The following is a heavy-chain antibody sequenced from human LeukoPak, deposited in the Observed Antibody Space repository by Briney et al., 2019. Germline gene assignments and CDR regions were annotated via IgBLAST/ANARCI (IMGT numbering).Heavy chain of an antibody. CDR2: IYYSGST. J-gene: IGHJ4*02. Sequence: SQALSLTCTVSGGSISSGGYYWSWIRQHPGKGLEWIGYIYYSGSTYYNPSLKSRVTISVDTSKNQFSLKLSSVTAADTAVYYCARGLQALFDYWGQGTLVTVSS. D-gene: IGHD3-16*01. V-gene: IGHV4-31*03. CDR1: GGSISSGGYY. CDR3: ARGLQALFDY.